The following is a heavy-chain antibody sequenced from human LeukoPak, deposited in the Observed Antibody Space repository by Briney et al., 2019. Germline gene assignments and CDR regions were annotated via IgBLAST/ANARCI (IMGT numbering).Heavy chain of an antibody. D-gene: IGHD6-13*01. CDR2: ISGSGGST. V-gene: IGHV3-23*01. CDR3: ARGIAAANYAFDI. J-gene: IGHJ3*02. CDR1: GFTFSSYG. Sequence: GGSLRLSCAASGFTFSSYGMSWVRQAPGKGLEWASAISGSGGSTYYADSVKGRFTISRDNSKNSLYLQMNSLRAEDTAVYYCARGIAAANYAFDIWGQGTMVTVSS.